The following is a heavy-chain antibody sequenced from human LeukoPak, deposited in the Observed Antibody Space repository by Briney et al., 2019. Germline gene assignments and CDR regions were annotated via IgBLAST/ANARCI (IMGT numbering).Heavy chain of an antibody. CDR3: ARDRGGEDCSGGSCYLRGFDY. V-gene: IGHV3-30*03. CDR1: GFTFSSYW. D-gene: IGHD2-15*01. Sequence: GGSLRLSCAASGFTFSSYWMHWVRQAPGKGLEWVAVISYDGSNKYYADSVKGRFTISRDNSKNTLYLQMNSLRAEDTAVYYCARDRGGEDCSGGSCYLRGFDYWGQGTLVTVSS. J-gene: IGHJ4*02. CDR2: ISYDGSNK.